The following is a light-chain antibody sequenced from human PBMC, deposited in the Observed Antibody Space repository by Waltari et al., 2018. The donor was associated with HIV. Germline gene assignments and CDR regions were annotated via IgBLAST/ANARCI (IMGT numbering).Light chain of an antibody. CDR3: SSYAGSNNLV. CDR1: SSDVAPYYY. CDR2: EVS. V-gene: IGLV2-8*01. J-gene: IGLJ3*02. Sequence: QSALTQPPSASGSPGQSVTISCTGTSSDVAPYYYVYWYQQHPGKAPKLMIYEVSKRPSGVPDRFSGSKSANTASLTVSGLQEDDEADYYCSSYAGSNNLVFGGGTKLTVL.